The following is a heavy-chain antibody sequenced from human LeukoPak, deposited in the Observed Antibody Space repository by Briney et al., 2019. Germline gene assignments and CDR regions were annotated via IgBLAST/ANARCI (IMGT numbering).Heavy chain of an antibody. CDR3: ARTMTTGTTHGELDF. V-gene: IGHV1-18*01. J-gene: IGHJ4*02. CDR2: ISTYTGNS. Sequence: ASVKVSCKASGYTFSNYVLTWVRQAPGQGRVWMGRISTYTGNSKYAQRLQDRVTMTTDTSTSTAYMELRNLISDDTAVYYCARTMTTGTTHGELDFWGQGTLVTASS. D-gene: IGHD4-17*01. CDR1: GYTFSNYV.